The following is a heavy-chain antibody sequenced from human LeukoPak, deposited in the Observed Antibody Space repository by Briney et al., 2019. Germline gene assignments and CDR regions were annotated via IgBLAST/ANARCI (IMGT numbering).Heavy chain of an antibody. V-gene: IGHV4-61*02. D-gene: IGHD3-16*02. CDR3: ARLSHWFDP. CDR1: GGSISSGSYY. J-gene: IGHJ5*02. Sequence: SETLSLTCTVAGGSISSGSYYWSWIRQPAGKGLEWIGRIYTSGSTNYNPSLKSRVTISVDTSKNQFSLKLSSVTAADTAVYYCARLSHWFDPWGQGTLVTVSS. CDR2: IYTSGST.